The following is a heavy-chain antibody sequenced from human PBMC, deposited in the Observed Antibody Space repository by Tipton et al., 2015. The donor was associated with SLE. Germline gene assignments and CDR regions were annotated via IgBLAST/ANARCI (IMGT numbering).Heavy chain of an antibody. CDR3: AREGGGPDC. V-gene: IGHV4-34*01. CDR1: DGSFSGYY. Sequence: TLSLTCSVYDGSFSGYYWTWIRQPPGKGLEWIGEINHSGSTNYNPSLKSRVTISIDTSKNQFSLKLRSVTAADTAIYYCAREGGGPDCWGQGTLVTVS. CDR2: INHSGST. J-gene: IGHJ4*02. D-gene: IGHD1-26*01.